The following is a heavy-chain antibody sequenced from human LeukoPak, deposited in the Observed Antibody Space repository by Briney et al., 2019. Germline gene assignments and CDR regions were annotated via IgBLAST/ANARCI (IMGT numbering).Heavy chain of an antibody. CDR2: ISYDGSNK. V-gene: IGHV3-30*18. Sequence: GGSLRLSCAASGFTFSSYGMHWVRQAPGKGLEWVAVISYDGSNKYYADSVKGRFTISRDNSKNTLYLQMNSLRAEDTAVYYCAKVLGYDILTGYFDGMDVWGQGTTVTVSS. CDR3: AKVLGYDILTGYFDGMDV. J-gene: IGHJ6*02. CDR1: GFTFSSYG. D-gene: IGHD3-9*01.